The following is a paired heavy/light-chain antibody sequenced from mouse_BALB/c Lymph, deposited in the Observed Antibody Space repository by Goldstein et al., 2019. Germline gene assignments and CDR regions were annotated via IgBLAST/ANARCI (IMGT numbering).Heavy chain of an antibody. CDR3: ARSVIYYGYLFAY. Sequence: QVQLQQSGPELVKPGASVKISCKASGYSFTSYYIHWVKQRPGQGLEWIGWIFPGSGVTKYNEKFKGKATQTADTSSNTAHMQLSSLTSEDSAVYFCARSVIYYGYLFAYWGQGTLVTVPA. CDR1: GYSFTSYY. D-gene: IGHD2-2*01. J-gene: IGHJ3*01. V-gene: IGHV1-66*01. CDR2: IFPGSGVT.
Light chain of an antibody. Sequence: DIVMTQSPSSLAMSVGQKVTMSCKSSQSLLNSSNQKNYLAWYQQKPGQSPKLLVYFASTRESGVPDRFIGSGSGTDFTLTISSVQAEDLADYFCQQHYSTPLTFGAGTKLELK. V-gene: IGKV8-24*01. CDR2: FAS. CDR1: QSLLNSSNQKNY. CDR3: QQHYSTPLT. J-gene: IGKJ5*01.